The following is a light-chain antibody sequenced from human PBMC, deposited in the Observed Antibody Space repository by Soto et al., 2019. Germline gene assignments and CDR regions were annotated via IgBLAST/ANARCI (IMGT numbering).Light chain of an antibody. CDR3: QQYCKGPLT. Sequence: EIVMTQSPATLSVSPGERATLSCRATQSVYRNLAWYQQKPGQAPRLLIYEASTRATGLPARFGDSGSGTEFTLTISSLQSEDFAVYYCQQYCKGPLTFGGGTKVEIK. V-gene: IGKV3-15*01. CDR2: EAS. J-gene: IGKJ4*01. CDR1: QSVYRN.